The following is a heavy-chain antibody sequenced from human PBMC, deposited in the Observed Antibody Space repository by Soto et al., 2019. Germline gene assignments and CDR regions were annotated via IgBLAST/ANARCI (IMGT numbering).Heavy chain of an antibody. J-gene: IGHJ4*02. V-gene: IGHV1-46*02. D-gene: IGHD2-21*02. CDR1: GYTFNTYY. Sequence: QVQLVQSGAEVRKPGASVKVSCKPSGYTFNTYYLHWLRQAPGQALEWMGVIHPSGGGTTYAQKCLGRGTVTRATSTTTVFMELSSLRSDDTAVYYCARGGHIAVVTASFDNWGQGTLVTVSS. CDR2: IHPSGGGT. CDR3: ARGGHIAVVTASFDN.